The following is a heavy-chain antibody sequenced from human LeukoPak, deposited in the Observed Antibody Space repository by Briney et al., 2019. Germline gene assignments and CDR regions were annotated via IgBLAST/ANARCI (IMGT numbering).Heavy chain of an antibody. CDR2: INPNSGGT. Sequence: ASVKVSCKASGYTFTGYYMHWVRQAPGQGLEWMGWINPNSGGTNYAQKFQGRVTMTRDMSISTAYMELSRLRSDDTAVYYCATAWWFYSEFVVVPAAEVGFDPWGQGTLVTVSS. J-gene: IGHJ5*02. CDR3: ATAWWFYSEFVVVPAAEVGFDP. D-gene: IGHD2-2*01. V-gene: IGHV1-2*02. CDR1: GYTFTGYY.